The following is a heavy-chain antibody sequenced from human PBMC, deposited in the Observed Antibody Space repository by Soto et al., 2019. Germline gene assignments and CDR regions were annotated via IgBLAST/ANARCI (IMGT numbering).Heavy chain of an antibody. D-gene: IGHD6-19*01. J-gene: IGHJ6*02. Sequence: AVKVSCKASRVAFSKFIVTWVRQAPGLGLEWVGGIIPIFGTANYAQKFQGRVTITADESTSTSYMEVNNLRSEDTAVYYCAKVRYSSPMGYYYGMDVWGQGTTVTVSS. CDR2: IIPIFGTA. V-gene: IGHV1-69*13. CDR3: AKVRYSSPMGYYYGMDV. CDR1: RVAFSKFI.